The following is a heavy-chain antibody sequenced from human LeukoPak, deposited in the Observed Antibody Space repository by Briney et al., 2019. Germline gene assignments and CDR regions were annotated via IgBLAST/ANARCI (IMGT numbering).Heavy chain of an antibody. Sequence: SETLSLTCTVSGGSISSYYWSWIRQPPGKGLEWIGYISYSGTTNYNPSLKSRVTMSVDTSKNQFSLKLRSVNAADTAVYYCARPYSGSSFDYWGQGTLVTVSS. V-gene: IGHV4-59*01. CDR1: GGSISSYY. CDR3: ARPYSGSSFDY. J-gene: IGHJ4*02. CDR2: ISYSGTT. D-gene: IGHD1-26*01.